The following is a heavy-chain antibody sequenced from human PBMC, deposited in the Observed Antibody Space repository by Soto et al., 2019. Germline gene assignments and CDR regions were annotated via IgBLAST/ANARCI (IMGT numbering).Heavy chain of an antibody. Sequence: SETLSLTCTVSGGSISSSTYYWGWMRQPPGKGLEWIASFFIGGNTYYNPSLKSRVTISVDTSKNQFSLKLSSVTAADTAVYYCARDISIPSAAGPMDVWGQGTTVTVSS. CDR3: ARDISIPSAAGPMDV. V-gene: IGHV4-39*02. D-gene: IGHD6-13*01. CDR1: GGSISSSTYY. J-gene: IGHJ6*02. CDR2: FFIGGNT.